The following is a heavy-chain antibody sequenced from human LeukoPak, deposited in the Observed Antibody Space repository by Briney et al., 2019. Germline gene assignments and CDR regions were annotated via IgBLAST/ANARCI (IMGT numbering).Heavy chain of an antibody. CDR2: IKQDGSEK. CDR3: ARDRGYSMIVNWFDP. V-gene: IGHV3-7*01. D-gene: IGHD3-22*01. Sequence: QTGGSLRLSCAASGFTFSSYWMSWVRQAPGKGLEWVANIKQDGSEKYYVDSVKGRFTISRDNAKNSLYLQMNSLRAEDTAVYYCARDRGYSMIVNWFDPWGQGTLVTVSS. CDR1: GFTFSSYW. J-gene: IGHJ5*02.